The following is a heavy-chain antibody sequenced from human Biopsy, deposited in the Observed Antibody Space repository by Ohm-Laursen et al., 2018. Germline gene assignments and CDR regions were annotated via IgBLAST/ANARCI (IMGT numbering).Heavy chain of an antibody. J-gene: IGHJ5*02. Sequence: SSVKVSCNASGGTFSSYVISWVRQAPGQGLEWMGGIIPTFDTPTHAPDFQGRVTFTADKSTGTAHLDLSRLRSEDTAIYYWAGGAAKGNPYDHWGQGTLVTVSS. D-gene: IGHD3-10*01. CDR2: IIPTFDTP. CDR1: GGTFSSYV. CDR3: AGGAAKGNPYDH. V-gene: IGHV1-69*06.